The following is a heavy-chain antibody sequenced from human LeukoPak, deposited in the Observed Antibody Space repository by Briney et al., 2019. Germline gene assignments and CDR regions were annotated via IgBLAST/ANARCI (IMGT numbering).Heavy chain of an antibody. CDR3: ARVWRVRRQLGYFDY. J-gene: IGHJ4*02. CDR2: INPNSGGT. D-gene: IGHD3-16*01. Sequence: ASVKVSCKASGYTFTGYYMHWVRQAPGQGLAWMGWINPNSGGTNYAQKFQGRVTMTRDTSISTAYMELSRLRSDDTAVYYCARVWRVRRQLGYFDYWGQGTLVTVSS. CDR1: GYTFTGYY. V-gene: IGHV1-2*02.